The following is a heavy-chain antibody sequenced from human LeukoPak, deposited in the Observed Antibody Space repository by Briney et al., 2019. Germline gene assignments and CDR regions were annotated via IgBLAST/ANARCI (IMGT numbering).Heavy chain of an antibody. CDR2: INPNSGGT. Sequence: ASVKVSCKASGGTFSSYAISWVRQAPGQGLEWMGWINPNSGGTNYAQKFQGRVTMTRDTSISTAYMELSRLRSDDTAVYYCARDDYGSGNLAFDIWGQGTMVTVSS. D-gene: IGHD3-10*01. CDR1: GGTFSSYA. CDR3: ARDDYGSGNLAFDI. V-gene: IGHV1-2*02. J-gene: IGHJ3*02.